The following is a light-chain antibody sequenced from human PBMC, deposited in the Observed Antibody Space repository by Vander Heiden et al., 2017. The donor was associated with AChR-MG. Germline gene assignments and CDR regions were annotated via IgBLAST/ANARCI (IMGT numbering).Light chain of an antibody. Sequence: EIVLIQSPATLSLSPGERATLSCRASQSVSSYLAWYQQKPGQAPRLLIYDASNRATGIPARFSGSGSGTDFTLTISSLEPEDFAVYYCHQRSNWPLTFGGGTKVEIK. J-gene: IGKJ4*01. CDR3: HQRSNWPLT. CDR2: DAS. CDR1: QSVSSY. V-gene: IGKV3-11*01.